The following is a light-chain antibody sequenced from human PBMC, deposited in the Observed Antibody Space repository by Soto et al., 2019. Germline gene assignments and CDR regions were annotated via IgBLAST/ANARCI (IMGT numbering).Light chain of an antibody. CDR3: QQYYGNPLT. Sequence: DFVMTQSPDSLAVSLGERATINCRSSQSVLSSSNNRNYLAWFQQKPGQPPKLLISWASTRGSGVPDRFSGSGSGTDFTLTITCLQAEDVAVYYCQQYYGNPLTFGGGTKVEIK. CDR2: WAS. CDR1: QSVLSSSNNRNY. J-gene: IGKJ4*01. V-gene: IGKV4-1*01.